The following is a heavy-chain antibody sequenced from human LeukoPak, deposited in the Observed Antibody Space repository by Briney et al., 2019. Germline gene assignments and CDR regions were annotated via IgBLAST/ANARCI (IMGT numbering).Heavy chain of an antibody. D-gene: IGHD5-18*01. Sequence: PSETLSLTCAVYGGSFSGYYWSWIRQPPGKGLEWIGEINHSGSTNYNPSLKSRVTISVDTSKNQFSLKLSSVTAADTAVYYCARASRWILDSYGIEKGFDYWGQGTLVTVSS. J-gene: IGHJ4*02. CDR1: GGSFSGYY. CDR2: INHSGST. V-gene: IGHV4-34*01. CDR3: ARASRWILDSYGIEKGFDY.